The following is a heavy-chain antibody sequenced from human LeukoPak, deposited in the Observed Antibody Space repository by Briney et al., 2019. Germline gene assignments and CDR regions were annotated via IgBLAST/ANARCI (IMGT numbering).Heavy chain of an antibody. D-gene: IGHD6-19*01. V-gene: IGHV1-18*01. CDR1: GYTFTSYG. J-gene: IGHJ4*02. CDR3: ARNLRYSSGLYYFDY. CDR2: ISAYNGNT. Sequence: RASVKVSCKASGYTFTSYGISWVRQAPGQGLEWMGWISAYNGNTNYAQKLQGRGTMTTDTSTSTAYMELRSLRSDDTAVYYCARNLRYSSGLYYFDYWGQGTLVTVSS.